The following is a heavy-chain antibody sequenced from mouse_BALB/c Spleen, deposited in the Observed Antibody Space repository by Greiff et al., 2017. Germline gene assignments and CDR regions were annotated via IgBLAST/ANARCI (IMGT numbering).Heavy chain of an antibody. CDR3: ARADDRAMDY. J-gene: IGHJ4*01. D-gene: IGHD2-12*01. CDR2: INPSSGYT. CDR1: GYTFTSYT. Sequence: QVQLQQSAAELARPGASVKMSCKASGYTFTSYTMHWVKQRPGQGLEWIGYINPSSGYTEYNQKFKDKTTLTADKSSSTAYMQLSSLTSEDSAVYYCARADDRAMDYWGQGTSVTVSS. V-gene: IGHV1-4*02.